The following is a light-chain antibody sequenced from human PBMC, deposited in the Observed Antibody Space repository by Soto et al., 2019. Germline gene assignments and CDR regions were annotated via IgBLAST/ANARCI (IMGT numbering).Light chain of an antibody. V-gene: IGKV2-28*01. CDR3: MQALQNPLT. CDR2: FGS. J-gene: IGKJ4*01. CDR1: QSLLHSNGYNY. Sequence: DIVMTQSPLSLPVTPGEPASISCRSSQSLLHSNGYNYLDWYLQKPGQSPQLLIYFGSNRASWVPDRFSGSGSGTDFTLKISRVEAEDVGVYYCMQALQNPLTFGGGTKVEIK.